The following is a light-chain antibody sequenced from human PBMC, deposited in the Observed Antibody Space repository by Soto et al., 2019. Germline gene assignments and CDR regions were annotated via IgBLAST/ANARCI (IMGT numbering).Light chain of an antibody. CDR2: DAS. V-gene: IGKV3-11*01. J-gene: IGKJ4*01. Sequence: EIVLTQSPATLSLSPGERATLSCRASQSISSYLAWYQQKPGQAPRLLIYDASNRATGIPARFSGSGSGTDFTLTISSLEPEDFAVYYCQHRSDWPLTFGGGTKVEIK. CDR3: QHRSDWPLT. CDR1: QSISSY.